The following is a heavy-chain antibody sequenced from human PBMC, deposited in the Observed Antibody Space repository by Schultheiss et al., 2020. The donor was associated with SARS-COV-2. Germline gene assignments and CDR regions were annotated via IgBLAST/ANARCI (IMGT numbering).Heavy chain of an antibody. Sequence: SETLSLTCVVSAYSISSGYYWGWIRQPPGKGLEWIGSIYHSGSTYYNPSLKSRVTISVDTSKNQFSLKLSSVTAADTAVYYCARGDYYDWGYFDYWGQGTLVTVSS. CDR3: ARGDYYDWGYFDY. D-gene: IGHD3-10*01. V-gene: IGHV4-38-2*01. CDR2: IYHSGST. J-gene: IGHJ4*02. CDR1: AYSISSGYY.